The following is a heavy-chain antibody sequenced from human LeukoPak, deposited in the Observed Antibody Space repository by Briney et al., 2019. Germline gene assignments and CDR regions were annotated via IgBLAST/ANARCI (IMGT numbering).Heavy chain of an antibody. Sequence: ASVKVSCKASEDTFSSYAFSWVRQAPGQGLEWMGGIIPILDTPNYAQNFQGRVTITADESTSTAYMELSNLRSEDTALYYCTRVVVPGALDLGLYYFDYWGQGTLVTVSS. J-gene: IGHJ4*02. CDR2: IIPILDTP. D-gene: IGHD2-2*01. CDR3: TRVVVPGALDLGLYYFDY. CDR1: EDTFSSYA. V-gene: IGHV1-69*01.